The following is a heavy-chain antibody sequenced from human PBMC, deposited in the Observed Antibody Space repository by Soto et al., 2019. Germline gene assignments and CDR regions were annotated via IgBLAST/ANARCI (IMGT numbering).Heavy chain of an antibody. Sequence: ASVKVSCKASGYTFTTYNMHWVRQAPGQGPEWMGVINPSDGTTSLAQGFQGRVTMTRNTSISTAYMELSSLRSEDTAVYYCARAIRYCSGGSCYIYYYYIDVWGKGTTVTVS. D-gene: IGHD2-15*01. CDR1: GYTFTTYN. CDR3: ARAIRYCSGGSCYIYYYYIDV. J-gene: IGHJ6*03. CDR2: INPSDGTT. V-gene: IGHV1-46*01.